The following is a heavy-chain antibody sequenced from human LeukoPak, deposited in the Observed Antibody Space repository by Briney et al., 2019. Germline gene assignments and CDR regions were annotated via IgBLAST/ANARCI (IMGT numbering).Heavy chain of an antibody. CDR3: ARAVSGWLNDAFDI. CDR2: INHSGST. J-gene: IGHJ3*02. D-gene: IGHD6-19*01. V-gene: IGHV4-34*01. Sequence: PSETLSLTCAVYGGSFSGYYWSWIRQPPGKGLEWIGEINHSGSTNYNPSLKSRVTISVDTSKNQFSLKLSSVTAADTAVYYCARAVSGWLNDAFDIWGQGTMVTVSS. CDR1: GGSFSGYY.